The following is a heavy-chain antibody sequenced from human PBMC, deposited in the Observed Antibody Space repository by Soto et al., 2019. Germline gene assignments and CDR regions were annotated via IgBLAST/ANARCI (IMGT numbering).Heavy chain of an antibody. D-gene: IGHD3-10*01. V-gene: IGHV3-23*01. CDR1: GFTFSSNA. CDR2: ISDSGGST. CDR3: ARRGYYGSGSYYSNWFDP. J-gene: IGHJ5*02. Sequence: GGSLRLSCEASGFTFSSNAMTWVRQAPGKGLEWVSAISDSGGSTYYADSVAGRFTISRDNSRHTLYLQMNSLTAADTAVYYCARRGYYGSGSYYSNWFDPWGQGTLVIVSS.